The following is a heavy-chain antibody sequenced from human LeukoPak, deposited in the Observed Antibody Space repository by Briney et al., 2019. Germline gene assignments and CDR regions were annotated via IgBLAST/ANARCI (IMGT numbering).Heavy chain of an antibody. CDR1: GYSFTSYW. CDR2: IYPGGSDT. Sequence: GESLKISCKGSGYSFTSYWIGWVRQMPGKGLEWMGIIYPGGSDTIVRPSVQGQVTISADTAIRTAYPQWSSLKASDTAMYYCARLNRYYDIVAGRGFAYWGQGTLVTVSS. J-gene: IGHJ4*02. CDR3: ARLNRYYDIVAGRGFAY. D-gene: IGHD3-9*01. V-gene: IGHV5-51*01.